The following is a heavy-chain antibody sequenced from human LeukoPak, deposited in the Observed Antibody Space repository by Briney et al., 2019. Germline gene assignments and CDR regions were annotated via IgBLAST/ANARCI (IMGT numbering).Heavy chain of an antibody. V-gene: IGHV3-74*01. Sequence: PGGSLRLSCAASGFTLTTYWMHWVRQAPGKGLVWVSCINSDGKIRTYADSVKGRLTISGDYAKNTLYLQMNSLRAEDTAVYYCVRDAGHDAFDIWGQGTTVTVSS. J-gene: IGHJ3*02. CDR2: INSDGKIR. CDR1: GFTLTTYW. CDR3: VRDAGHDAFDI.